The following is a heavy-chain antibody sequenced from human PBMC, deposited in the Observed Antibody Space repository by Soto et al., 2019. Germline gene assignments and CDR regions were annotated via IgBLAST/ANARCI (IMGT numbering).Heavy chain of an antibody. CDR2: ISGYNGNT. J-gene: IGHJ1*01. Sequence: GASVKVSCKASGYTFTTYGISWVRQAPGQGLEWMGWISGYNGNTNYARKLQGRVTVTTDTSTSTAYMELTSLRSDDTAVYYCARDRVTTMTGRGYFLHWGQGTLVTVSS. CDR1: GYTFTTYG. V-gene: IGHV1-18*01. CDR3: ARDRVTTMTGRGYFLH. D-gene: IGHD4-17*01.